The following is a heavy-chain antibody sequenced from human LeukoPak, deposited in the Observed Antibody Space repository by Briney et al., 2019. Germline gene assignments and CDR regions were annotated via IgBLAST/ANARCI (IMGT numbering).Heavy chain of an antibody. V-gene: IGHV4-59*01. Sequence: SETLSLTCTVSGGSISSYYWSWIRQPPGKGLEWIGYIYYSGSTNYNPSPKSRVTISVDTSKNQFSLKLSSVTAADTAVYYCARTNLWAGFRFDPWGQGTLVTVSS. CDR3: ARTNLWAGFRFDP. CDR2: IYYSGST. D-gene: IGHD3/OR15-3a*01. CDR1: GGSISSYY. J-gene: IGHJ5*02.